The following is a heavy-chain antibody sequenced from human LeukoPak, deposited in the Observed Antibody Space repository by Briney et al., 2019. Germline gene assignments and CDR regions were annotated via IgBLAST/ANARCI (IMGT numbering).Heavy chain of an antibody. CDR2: ISSSGSTT. Sequence: PGGSLRLSCVVSGFTFSNYEMNWVRQAPGKGLEWLSYISSSGSTTYYADSVKGRFTISRDNAKNSLFLQMNSLRAEDTAVYFCARMFEFWGQGTLVTVSS. CDR1: GFTFSNYE. J-gene: IGHJ4*02. CDR3: ARMFEF. V-gene: IGHV3-48*03.